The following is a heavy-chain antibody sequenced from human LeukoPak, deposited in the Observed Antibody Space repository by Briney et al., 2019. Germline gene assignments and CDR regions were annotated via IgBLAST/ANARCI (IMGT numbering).Heavy chain of an antibody. CDR1: GFTFSSYA. Sequence: GGSLRLSCAASGFTFSSYAMHWVRQAPGKGLEWVAVISYDGSNKYYADSVKGRFTISRDNSKNTLYLQMNSLRAEDTAVYYCARVDWADAFDIWGQGTMVTVYS. V-gene: IGHV3-30-3*01. J-gene: IGHJ3*02. CDR2: ISYDGSNK. CDR3: ARVDWADAFDI. D-gene: IGHD2-2*03.